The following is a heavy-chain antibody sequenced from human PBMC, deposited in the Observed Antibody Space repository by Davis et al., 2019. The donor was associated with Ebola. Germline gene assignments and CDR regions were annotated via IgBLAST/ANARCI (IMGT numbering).Heavy chain of an antibody. Sequence: ASVKVSCKASGYTFNSYAMHWVRQAPGQRLEWMGWINAGNGNTKYSQKFQGRVTITRDTSASTAYMELSSLRSEDTAVYYCARERGWFGELLVDYWGQGTLVTVSS. CDR3: ARERGWFGELLVDY. CDR1: GYTFNSYA. CDR2: INAGNGNT. D-gene: IGHD3-10*01. J-gene: IGHJ4*02. V-gene: IGHV1-3*01.